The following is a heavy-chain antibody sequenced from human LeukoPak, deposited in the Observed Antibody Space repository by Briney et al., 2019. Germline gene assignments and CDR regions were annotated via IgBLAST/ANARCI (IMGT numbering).Heavy chain of an antibody. V-gene: IGHV1-2*02. Sequence: EASVKVSCRASGYTFTGYYMHWVRQAPGQGLEWMGWINPNSGGTNYAQKFQGRVTLTMNTSISTAYMELSRLRSDDTAEYYCARSLRGVTSSWFDRWGQGTLVTVSS. J-gene: IGHJ5*02. CDR2: INPNSGGT. CDR3: ARSLRGVTSSWFDR. D-gene: IGHD3-10*01. CDR1: GYTFTGYY.